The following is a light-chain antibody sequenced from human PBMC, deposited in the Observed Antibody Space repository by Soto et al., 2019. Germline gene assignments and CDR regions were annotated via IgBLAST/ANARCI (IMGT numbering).Light chain of an antibody. CDR2: EVS. Sequence: LTQPASVSGSPGQSITISCTGTSSDGGGFKYVSWYQLHPGKAPKLVIYEVSNRPSGVSNRFSGSKSGNTASLTISGLQADNEADYYCTSYTGSSTLLYVFGTGTKVTVL. CDR1: SSDGGGFKY. CDR3: TSYTGSSTLLYV. J-gene: IGLJ1*01. V-gene: IGLV2-14*01.